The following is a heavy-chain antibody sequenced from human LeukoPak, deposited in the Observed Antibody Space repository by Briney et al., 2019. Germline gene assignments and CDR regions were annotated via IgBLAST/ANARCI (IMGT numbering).Heavy chain of an antibody. CDR2: IKQDGSEK. Sequence: GGSLRLSCAASGFTFSNYWVTWVRQAPGKRLEWVASIKQDGSEKYYVDSVKGRFTFSRDNAKNSLYLQMDSLRAEDTAIYYCARDKSAGADTGSSFYYWGQGALVTVSS. J-gene: IGHJ4*02. V-gene: IGHV3-7*03. CDR1: GFTFSNYW. D-gene: IGHD3-10*01. CDR3: ARDKSAGADTGSSFYY.